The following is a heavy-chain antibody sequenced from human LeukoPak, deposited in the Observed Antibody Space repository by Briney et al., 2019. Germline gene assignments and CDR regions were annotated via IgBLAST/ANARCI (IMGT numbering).Heavy chain of an antibody. CDR1: GFSLRSTGVG. CDR2: TYWNNDK. CDR3: AHKGRGSGSYTM. V-gene: IGHV2-5*01. J-gene: IGHJ4*02. D-gene: IGHD3-10*01. Sequence: SGPTLVNPTQTLTLTCTFSGFSLRSTGVGVGWIRQPPGKALEWLAVTYWNNDKSYSPSLKSRLTITKDTSKNEVVLIMTNMDPVDTATYYCAHKGRGSGSYTMWGQGTLVTVSS.